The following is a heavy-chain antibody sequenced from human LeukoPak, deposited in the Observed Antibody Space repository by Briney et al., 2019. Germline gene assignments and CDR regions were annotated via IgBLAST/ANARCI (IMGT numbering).Heavy chain of an antibody. CDR1: GFTFSSYW. D-gene: IGHD2-15*01. CDR3: ARDGGLYCSGGSCDDFDY. Sequence: GGSLRLSCAASGFTFSSYWMHWVRQAPGKGLVWVSRINSDGSSTSYADSVKGRFTISRDNAKNTLYLQMNSLRAEGTAVYYCARDGGLYCSGGSCDDFDYWGQGTLVTVSS. CDR2: INSDGSST. J-gene: IGHJ4*02. V-gene: IGHV3-74*01.